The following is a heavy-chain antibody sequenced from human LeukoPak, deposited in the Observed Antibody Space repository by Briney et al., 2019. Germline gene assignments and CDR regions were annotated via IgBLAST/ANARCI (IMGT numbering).Heavy chain of an antibody. CDR2: IIPIFGTA. J-gene: IGHJ4*02. Sequence: ASVKVSCKASGGTFSSYAISWVRQAPGQGLEWMGGIIPIFGTANYAQKFQVRVTITADESTSTAYMELSSLRSEDTAVYYCARAAQYSGSYGYWGQGTLVTASS. CDR1: GGTFSSYA. V-gene: IGHV1-69*13. CDR3: ARAAQYSGSYGY. D-gene: IGHD1-26*01.